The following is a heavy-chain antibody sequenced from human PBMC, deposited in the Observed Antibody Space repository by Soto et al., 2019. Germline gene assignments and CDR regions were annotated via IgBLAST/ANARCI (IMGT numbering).Heavy chain of an antibody. CDR3: ARQVGYYDFWSGYHEHWFDP. CDR1: GYTFTSYG. Sequence: ASVKVSCKASGYTFTSYGISWVRQAPGQGLEWMGWISAYNGNTNYAQKLQGRVTMTTDTSTSTAYMELRSLRSDDTAVYYCARQVGYYDFWSGYHEHWFDPWGQGTLVTVSS. J-gene: IGHJ5*02. V-gene: IGHV1-18*01. D-gene: IGHD3-3*01. CDR2: ISAYNGNT.